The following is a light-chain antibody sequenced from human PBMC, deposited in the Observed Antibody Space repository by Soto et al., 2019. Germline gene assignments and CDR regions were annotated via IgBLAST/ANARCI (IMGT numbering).Light chain of an antibody. J-gene: IGLJ3*02. Sequence: QSVLTQPASVCGSPGQSITISCTGTSSDVGGYNYVSWYQQHPGQVPKLTIYEVTNRPSGVSSRFSGSKSGNTASLTISGLQAEDEADYYCSSYTNSDTWVFGGGTKLTVL. CDR2: EVT. CDR3: SSYTNSDTWV. V-gene: IGLV2-14*01. CDR1: SSDVGGYNY.